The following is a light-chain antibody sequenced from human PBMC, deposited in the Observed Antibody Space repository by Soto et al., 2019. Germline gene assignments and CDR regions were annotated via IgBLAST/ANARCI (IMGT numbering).Light chain of an antibody. V-gene: IGKV3-15*01. CDR3: QQYNNWPYT. CDR1: QSVSSN. Sequence: EIEMTQSPATLSVFPGERATLSCRASQSVSSNLVWYQQKPGQAPKILIYNTFTRATGIPVRFSGSGSGTEFSLTISSLQSEDFAVYYCQQYNNWPYTFGQGTKLEI. J-gene: IGKJ2*01. CDR2: NTF.